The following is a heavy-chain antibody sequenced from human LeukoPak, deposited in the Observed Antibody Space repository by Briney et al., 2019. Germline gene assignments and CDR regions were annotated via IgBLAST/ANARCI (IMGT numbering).Heavy chain of an antibody. D-gene: IGHD2-15*01. CDR3: ARKISYISVFDY. CDR1: GGSISSYY. J-gene: IGHJ4*02. V-gene: IGHV4-59*01. Sequence: SETLSLTCTVSGGSISSYYWSWIRQPPGQGLELIGYISDSGSTNYNPFLKSRITISGDTPGNQVSLKLSSVTAADTAVYYCARKISYISVFDYWGQGTLVTVSS. CDR2: ISDSGST.